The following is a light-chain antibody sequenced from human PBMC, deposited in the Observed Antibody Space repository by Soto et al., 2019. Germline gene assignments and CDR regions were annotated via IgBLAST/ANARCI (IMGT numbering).Light chain of an antibody. CDR2: GNI. J-gene: IGLJ1*01. CDR1: SSNIGAGYD. V-gene: IGLV1-40*01. Sequence: QSVPTPPRSVSGAPGQRVSISCTVSSSNIGAGYDVHWYQQRPGTAPKLLIFGNINRPSGVPDRFSGSKSGTSASLAITGLQAEDEGDYYCQSYDSTLSARYVFGTGTKVTVL. CDR3: QSYDSTLSARYV.